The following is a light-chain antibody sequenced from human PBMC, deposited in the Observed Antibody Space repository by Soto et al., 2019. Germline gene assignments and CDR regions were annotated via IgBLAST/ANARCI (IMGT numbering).Light chain of an antibody. CDR3: QQYDTYSMYT. CDR2: DAS. Sequence: IHMTHSPSTLSASVLYRVTITFLSSQSIGTWLAWYQQKPGKAPKLLIYDASTLESGVPSRFSGSGSGTEFTLIISSLQPDDFATYYCQQYDTYSMYTFGQGTRLEIK. CDR1: QSIGTW. V-gene: IGKV1-5*01. J-gene: IGKJ5*01.